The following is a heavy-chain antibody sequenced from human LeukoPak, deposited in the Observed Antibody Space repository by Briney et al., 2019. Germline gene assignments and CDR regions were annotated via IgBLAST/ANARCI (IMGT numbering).Heavy chain of an antibody. J-gene: IGHJ5*02. D-gene: IGHD1-26*01. V-gene: IGHV4-59*01. CDR1: GGSIRSYY. CDR3: ARDRYSGWFDP. Sequence: SETLSLTCTVSGGSIRSYYWSWIRQAPGKGLEWIGYIYNSGTTKYNPSLKSPVTISADTSKTRFSLKLSSVTAADTAVYYCARDRYSGWFDPWGQGTLVTVSS. CDR2: IYNSGTT.